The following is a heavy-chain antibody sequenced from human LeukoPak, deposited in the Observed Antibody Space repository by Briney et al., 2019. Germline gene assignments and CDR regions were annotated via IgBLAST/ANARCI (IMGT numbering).Heavy chain of an antibody. CDR2: IASSSSSM. D-gene: IGHD4-17*01. J-gene: IGHJ4*02. CDR3: ARVIGSYGDSAY. CDR1: GFNFSSFS. V-gene: IGHV3-48*04. Sequence: GGSLRLSCAASGFNFSSFSMNWVRQAPGKGLEWISYIASSSSSMYYTDSVKGRFTISRDNAKNSLYLQMNSLAAEDTAVYYCARVIGSYGDSAYWGQGTLVTVSS.